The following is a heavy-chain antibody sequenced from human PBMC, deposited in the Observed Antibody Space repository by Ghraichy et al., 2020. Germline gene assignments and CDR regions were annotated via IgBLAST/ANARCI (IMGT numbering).Heavy chain of an antibody. D-gene: IGHD7-27*01. CDR3: ATDLNWGSMYY. J-gene: IGHJ4*02. V-gene: IGHV3-7*03. Sequence: SCAASGFTFSSHWMSWVRQAPGKGLEWVANIKVDGSEKYYVDSVKGRFTISRDNAKNSLYLQMESLRAEDTALYYCATDLNWGSMYYWGQGTLVTVSS. CDR1: GFTFSSHW. CDR2: IKVDGSEK.